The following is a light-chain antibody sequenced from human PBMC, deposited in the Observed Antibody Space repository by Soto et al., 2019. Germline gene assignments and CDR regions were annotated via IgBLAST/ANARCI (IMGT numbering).Light chain of an antibody. Sequence: QSALTQPASVSGSPGQSITISCTGTSSDVGGYNYVSWYQQHPGKAPKLMIYEVSNRTSGVSNRLSGSKSGNTASLTISGLQDEDEADYYCTSYTSSSTLMVFGGGTKLTVL. J-gene: IGLJ2*01. CDR3: TSYTSSSTLMV. CDR1: SSDVGGYNY. CDR2: EVS. V-gene: IGLV2-14*01.